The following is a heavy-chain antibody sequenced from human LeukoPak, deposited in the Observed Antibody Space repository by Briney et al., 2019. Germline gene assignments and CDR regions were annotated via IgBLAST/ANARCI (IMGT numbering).Heavy chain of an antibody. CDR3: ARGSYFDY. CDR2: IDPNSGDT. CDR1: GYTFIDYY. Sequence: ASVKVSCKASGYTFIDYYMHWVRQAPGQGLEWMGWIDPNSGDTNYAQKFQGRVTMTRDTSISTAYMELSRLRSDDTAVYYCARGSYFDYWGQGTLVTVSS. J-gene: IGHJ4*02. V-gene: IGHV1-2*02.